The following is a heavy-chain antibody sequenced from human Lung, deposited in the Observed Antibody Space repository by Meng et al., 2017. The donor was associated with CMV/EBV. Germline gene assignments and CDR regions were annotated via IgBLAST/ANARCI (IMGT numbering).Heavy chain of an antibody. V-gene: IGHV4-4*03. CDR1: AGSLSSRNW. Sequence: QVKLLGPGPRRGKPPGTLSLTCAVSAGSLSSRNWWSWVRQPPGKGLEWIGEINHSGSTNYNPSLKSRVTISVDESKNQFSLRLSSVTAADTAVYYCARVGAYCGGDCYHPRWGQGTLVTVSS. D-gene: IGHD2-21*02. CDR3: ARVGAYCGGDCYHPR. J-gene: IGHJ4*02. CDR2: INHSGST.